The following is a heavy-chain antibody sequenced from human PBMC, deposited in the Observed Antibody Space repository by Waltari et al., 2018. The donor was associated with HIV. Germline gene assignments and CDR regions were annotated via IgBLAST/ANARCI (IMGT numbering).Heavy chain of an antibody. CDR3: ARSRNYNVDLGAYFCTS. J-gene: IGHJ5*02. CDR2: VGYRGNT. CDR1: GDSLGGSS. Sequence: QVQLQEWGAGLLKPSETLSLTCAVHGDSLGGSSLSWIRQPPGKGLECIGEVGYRGNTTHSPSPKRRVTISIDTSRNQFSLKLTSAAAAATAVYFCARSRNYNVDLGAYFCTSWGQGTLVTVSS. V-gene: IGHV4-34*01. D-gene: IGHD3-16*01.